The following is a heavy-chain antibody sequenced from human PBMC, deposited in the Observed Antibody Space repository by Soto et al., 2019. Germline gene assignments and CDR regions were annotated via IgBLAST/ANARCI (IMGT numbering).Heavy chain of an antibody. CDR3: AKSFHPSVAGELGYFDY. J-gene: IGHJ4*02. D-gene: IGHD6-19*01. CDR2: ISGSGGST. V-gene: IGHV3-23*01. Sequence: GGSLRLSCAASGFTFSSYAMSWVRQAPGKGLEWVSAISGSGGSTYYADSVKGRFTISRDNSKNTLYLQMNSLRAEDTAVYYCAKSFHPSVAGELGYFDYWGQGTLVTVSS. CDR1: GFTFSSYA.